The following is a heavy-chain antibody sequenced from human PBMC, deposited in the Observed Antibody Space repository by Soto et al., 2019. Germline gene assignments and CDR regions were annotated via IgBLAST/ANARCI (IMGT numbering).Heavy chain of an antibody. D-gene: IGHD3-3*01. CDR3: ARDDTGYDFWSGYYAYYYYYGMDV. Sequence: EVQLVESGGGLVKPGGSLRLSCAASGFTFSSYSMNWVRQAPGKGLEWVSSISGSSSYIYYADSVKGRFTISRDNAKNSLYLQMNSLRAEDTAVYYCARDDTGYDFWSGYYAYYYYYGMDVWGQGTTVTVSS. CDR2: ISGSSSYI. CDR1: GFTFSSYS. V-gene: IGHV3-21*01. J-gene: IGHJ6*02.